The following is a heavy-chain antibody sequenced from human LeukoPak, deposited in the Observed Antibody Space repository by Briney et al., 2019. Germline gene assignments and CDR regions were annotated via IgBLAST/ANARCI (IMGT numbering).Heavy chain of an antibody. CDR1: GFTVSSNY. Sequence: PGGSLRLSCAASGFTVSSNYMSWVRQAPGKGLEWVAVIYSGGSTYYADSVTGRFTISRDNSKNTLYLQMNSLRAEDTAVYYCARRNYYDSSGSFDYWGQGTLVTVSS. CDR2: IYSGGST. J-gene: IGHJ4*02. CDR3: ARRNYYDSSGSFDY. D-gene: IGHD3-22*01. V-gene: IGHV3-53*01.